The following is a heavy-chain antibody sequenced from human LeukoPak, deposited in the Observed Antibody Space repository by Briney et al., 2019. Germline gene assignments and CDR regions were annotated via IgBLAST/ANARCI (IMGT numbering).Heavy chain of an antibody. J-gene: IGHJ2*01. Sequence: SGTLSLTCAVSGGSISRSNWWSWVRQPPGKGLEWIGEIYHSGSTNYNPSLKSRVTISVDKSKNQFSLKLSSVTAADTAVYYCAREDYDDSGAWYFDLWGRGTLVTVSS. CDR2: IYHSGST. CDR3: AREDYDDSGAWYFDL. CDR1: GGSISRSNW. D-gene: IGHD3-3*01. V-gene: IGHV4-4*02.